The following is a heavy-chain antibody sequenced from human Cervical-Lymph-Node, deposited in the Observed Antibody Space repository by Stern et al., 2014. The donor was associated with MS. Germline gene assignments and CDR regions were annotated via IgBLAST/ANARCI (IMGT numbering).Heavy chain of an antibody. CDR2: VRDKASGGTA. D-gene: IGHD5-24*01. CDR3: SRVRRRHGYYEESGDY. Sequence: EMQLVESGGGFIKPGRSLRLSCTTSGFTFGDYAMTWFRQAPGKGLEWVGFVRDKASGGTAEYAASVKGRFTISRDDSKSVVYLEVGSLKSEDTAVYYCSRVRRRHGYYEESGDYWRPGTLVAVSS. CDR1: GFTFGDYA. V-gene: IGHV3-49*05. J-gene: IGHJ4*01.